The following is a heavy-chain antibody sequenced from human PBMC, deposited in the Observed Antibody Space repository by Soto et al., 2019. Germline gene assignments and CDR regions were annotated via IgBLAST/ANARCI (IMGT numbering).Heavy chain of an antibody. V-gene: IGHV3-23*01. CDR1: GFTFTSYA. J-gene: IGHJ4*02. CDR3: AKPNLNCSSTSCYDY. CDR2: ITGSGGNT. D-gene: IGHD2-2*01. Sequence: PGGSLRLSCAASGFTFTSYALGWVRQAPGRGLEWVSAITGSGGNTYYADSVKGRFTISRDNSKNTLYLQMGSLRAEDTAVYYCAKPNLNCSSTSCYDYWGQGTLVTVSS.